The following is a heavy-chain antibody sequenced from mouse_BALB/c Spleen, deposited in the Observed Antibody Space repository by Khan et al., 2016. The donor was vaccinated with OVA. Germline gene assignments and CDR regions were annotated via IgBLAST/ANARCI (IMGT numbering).Heavy chain of an antibody. V-gene: IGHV1S29*02. Sequence: VQLQQSGPELVKPGASVKISCRASGYTFTDYIMDWVKQSHGKSLEWIGYIFPNNGDTGYNQKFKTKATLTVDSSSNTAYMELRSLTSEDSAIYCCARSGYGSFALWGQGTLVTISA. CDR1: GYTFTDYI. J-gene: IGHJ3*01. CDR2: IFPNNGDT. CDR3: ARSGYGSFAL. D-gene: IGHD3-1*01.